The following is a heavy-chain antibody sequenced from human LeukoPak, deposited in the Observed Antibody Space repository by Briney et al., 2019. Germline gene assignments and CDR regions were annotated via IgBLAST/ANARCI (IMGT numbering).Heavy chain of an antibody. Sequence: PGGSLRLSCAASGFTFSTYWMHWVRQAPGKGLVWVSRINSDGSSTSYADSVKGRFTISRDNAKNTLYLQMNSLRAEDTAVYYCARGTQRNGFDYWGQGTLVTVSS. D-gene: IGHD1-1*01. CDR2: INSDGSST. V-gene: IGHV3-74*01. CDR1: GFTFSTYW. CDR3: ARGTQRNGFDY. J-gene: IGHJ4*02.